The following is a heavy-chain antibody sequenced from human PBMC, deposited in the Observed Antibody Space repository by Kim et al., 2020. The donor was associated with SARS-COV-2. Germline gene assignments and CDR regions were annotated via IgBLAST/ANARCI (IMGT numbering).Heavy chain of an antibody. CDR2: IYYSGST. CDR3: ARDPGYSGSLLFDY. CDR1: GGSVSSGSYY. D-gene: IGHD1-26*01. Sequence: SETLSLTCTVSGGSVSSGSYYWSWIRQPPGKGLEWIGYIYYSGSTNYNPSLKSRVTISVDTSKNQFSLKLSSVTAADTAVYYCARDPGYSGSLLFDYWGQGTLVTVSS. J-gene: IGHJ4*02. V-gene: IGHV4-61*01.